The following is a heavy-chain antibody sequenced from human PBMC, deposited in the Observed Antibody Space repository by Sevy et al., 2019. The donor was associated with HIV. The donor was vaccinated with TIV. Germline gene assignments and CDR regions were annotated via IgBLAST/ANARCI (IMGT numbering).Heavy chain of an antibody. CDR3: ARLTTQPTSDLYGLDV. V-gene: IGHV1-2*02. CDR2: INSDSGVT. Sequence: ASVKVSCKASGHIFSDYYIHWVRQAPGQGLEWMAWINSDSGVTNYAQRFQGEVTVTRDTSLRTAYLELTNLKSNDTAIYYCARLTTQPTSDLYGLDVWGQGMTVTVSS. D-gene: IGHD4-17*01. J-gene: IGHJ6*02. CDR1: GHIFSDYY.